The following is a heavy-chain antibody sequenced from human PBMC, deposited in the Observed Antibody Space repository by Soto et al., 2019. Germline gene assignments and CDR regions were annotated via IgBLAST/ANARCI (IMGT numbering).Heavy chain of an antibody. Sequence: PSETLSLTCAVYGGSFSGYYWSWIRQPPGKGLEWIGEINHSGSTNYNPSLKSRVTISVDTSKNQFSLKLSSVTAADTAVYYCARGPYYYGSGSYFRRWYYFDYWGQGTLVTVSS. CDR1: GGSFSGYY. J-gene: IGHJ4*02. D-gene: IGHD3-10*01. V-gene: IGHV4-34*01. CDR3: ARGPYYYGSGSYFRRWYYFDY. CDR2: INHSGST.